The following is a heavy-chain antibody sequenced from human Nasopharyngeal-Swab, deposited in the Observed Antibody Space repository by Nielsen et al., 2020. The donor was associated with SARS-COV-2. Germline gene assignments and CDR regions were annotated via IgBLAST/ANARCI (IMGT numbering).Heavy chain of an antibody. D-gene: IGHD3-22*01. CDR3: AREKYYYDSSGYYRLFDP. V-gene: IGHV4-30-2*01. CDR2: IYHSGST. CDR1: GGSISSGGYS. J-gene: IGHJ5*02. Sequence: SQTLSLTCAVSGGSISSGGYSWSLIRQPPGKGLEWIGYIYHSGSTYYNPSLKSRVTISVDRSKNQFSLKLSSVTAADTAVYYCAREKYYYDSSGYYRLFDPWGQGTLVTVSS.